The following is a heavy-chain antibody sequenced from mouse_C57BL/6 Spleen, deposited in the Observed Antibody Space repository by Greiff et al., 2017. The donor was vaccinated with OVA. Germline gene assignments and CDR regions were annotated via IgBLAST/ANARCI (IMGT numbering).Heavy chain of an antibody. CDR2: ISSGGDYI. J-gene: IGHJ2*01. CDR1: GFTFSSYA. D-gene: IGHD2-4*01. Sequence: EVKLVESGEGLVKPGGSLKLSCAASGFTFSSYAMSWVRQTPEKRLEWVAYISSGGDYIYYADTVKGRFTISRDNARNTLYLQMSSLKSEDTAMYYCTRIPSIYYDYDAYFDYWGKGTTLTVSS. V-gene: IGHV5-9-1*02. CDR3: TRIPSIYYDYDAYFDY.